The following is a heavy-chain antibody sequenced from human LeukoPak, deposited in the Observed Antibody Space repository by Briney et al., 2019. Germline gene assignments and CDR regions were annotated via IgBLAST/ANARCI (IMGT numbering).Heavy chain of an antibody. CDR3: ARGDSGWYLGLGFDY. CDR2: IYYSGST. D-gene: IGHD6-19*01. CDR1: GGSISSSSYY. Sequence: SETLSLTCTVSGGSISSSSYYWGWIRQPPGKGLEWIGSIYYSGSTYYNPSLKSRVTISVDTSKNQVSLKLRSVAAADTAVYYCARGDSGWYLGLGFDYWGQGTLVTVSS. J-gene: IGHJ4*02. V-gene: IGHV4-39*07.